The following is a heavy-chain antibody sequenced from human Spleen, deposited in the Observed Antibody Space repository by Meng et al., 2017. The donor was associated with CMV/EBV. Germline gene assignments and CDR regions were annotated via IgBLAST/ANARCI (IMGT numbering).Heavy chain of an antibody. CDR2: IYSGGST. V-gene: IGHV3-66*02. D-gene: IGHD2-2*01. CDR3: ARGGGSSDY. Sequence: GESLKISCAGSGFIFDDNGMSWVRQAPGKGLEWVSVIYSGGSTYYADSVKGRFTISRDNSKNTLYLQMNSLRAEDTAVYYCARGGGSSDYWGQGTLVTVSS. J-gene: IGHJ4*02. CDR1: GFIFDDNG.